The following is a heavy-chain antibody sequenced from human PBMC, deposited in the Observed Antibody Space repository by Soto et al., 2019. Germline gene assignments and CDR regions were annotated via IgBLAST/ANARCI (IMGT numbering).Heavy chain of an antibody. V-gene: IGHV3-53*01. CDR1: GLSVSSNY. Sequence: PGGSLRLSCAASGLSVSSNYMSWVRQAPGKGLEWVSVIYSGGSTYYADSVKGRFTISRDNSKNTLYLQMNSLRVEDTAVYYCAKPHVGGTYFSNFDYWGQGTLVTVSS. CDR2: IYSGGST. D-gene: IGHD1-26*01. CDR3: AKPHVGGTYFSNFDY. J-gene: IGHJ4*02.